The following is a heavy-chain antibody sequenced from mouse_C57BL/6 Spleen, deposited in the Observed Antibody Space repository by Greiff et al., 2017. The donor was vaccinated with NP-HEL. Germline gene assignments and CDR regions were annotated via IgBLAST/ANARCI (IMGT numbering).Heavy chain of an antibody. Sequence: QVQLQQPGAELVKPGASVKLSCKASGYTFTSYWMQWVKQRPGQGLEWIGEIDPSDSYTNYNQKFKGKATLTVDTSSSTAYMQLSSLTSEDSAVYYCARWGAMDYWCQGTSVTVSS. V-gene: IGHV1-50*01. J-gene: IGHJ4*01. CDR3: ARWGAMDY. CDR2: IDPSDSYT. CDR1: GYTFTSYW.